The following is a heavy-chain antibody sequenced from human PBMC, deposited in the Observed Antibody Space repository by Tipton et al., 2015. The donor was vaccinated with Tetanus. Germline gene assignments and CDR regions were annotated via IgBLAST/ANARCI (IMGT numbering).Heavy chain of an antibody. J-gene: IGHJ4*02. Sequence: SLRLSCVVSGFTFSGYWMSWVRQAPGKGLEWVANIKEDGSEIHYVDSVKGRFTVSRDNAKNSLYLQMNSLRAEDTAMYYCARVPGAGVGYCSGGTCHYFAYWGQGTLVTVSS. V-gene: IGHV3-7*01. CDR1: GFTFSGYW. CDR2: IKEDGSEI. D-gene: IGHD2-15*01. CDR3: ARVPGAGVGYCSGGTCHYFAY.